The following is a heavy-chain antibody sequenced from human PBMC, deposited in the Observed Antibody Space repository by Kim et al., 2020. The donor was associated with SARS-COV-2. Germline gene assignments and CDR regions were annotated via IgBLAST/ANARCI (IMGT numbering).Heavy chain of an antibody. CDR1: GVTFGTNS. V-gene: IGHV1-69*13. CDR3: ARIFGSGTNSGSFDI. D-gene: IGHD3-10*01. J-gene: IGHJ3*02. Sequence: SVKVSCKASGVTFGTNSVSWVRQAPGQGPEWMGGIIPMFGTIDLAQTLQGRLTITADESTSTVYMELSSLRSDDTALYFCARIFGSGTNSGSFDIWGQGTLVTVSS. CDR2: IIPMFGTI.